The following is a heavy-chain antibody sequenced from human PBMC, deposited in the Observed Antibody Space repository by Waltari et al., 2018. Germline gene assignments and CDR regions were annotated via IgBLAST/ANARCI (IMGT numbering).Heavy chain of an antibody. D-gene: IGHD4-17*01. J-gene: IGHJ5*02. Sequence: QVQLQESGPGLVKPSETLSLTCTVSGGSISSYYWRWIRQPPGKGLEWIGYIYYSGSTNYNPSLKSRVTISVDTSKNQFSLKLSSVTAADTAVYYCARIPPTYGGNSVGWFDPWGQGTLVTVSS. V-gene: IGHV4-59*01. CDR1: GGSISSYY. CDR2: IYYSGST. CDR3: ARIPPTYGGNSVGWFDP.